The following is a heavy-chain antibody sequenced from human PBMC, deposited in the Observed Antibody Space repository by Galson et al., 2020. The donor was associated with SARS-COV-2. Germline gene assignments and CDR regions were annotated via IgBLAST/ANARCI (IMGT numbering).Heavy chain of an antibody. CDR1: GYSFTAYA. Sequence: ASVKVSCKASGYSFTAYAIHWVRQAPGQRLEWMGWINGGNGNTKYSQRFQDRVTITRDTFATTTYMEVSSLRSEDTAVYYCARLRWIVGAAHYDFWGQGTLVTVSS. J-gene: IGHJ4*02. CDR3: ARLRWIVGAAHYDF. CDR2: INGGNGNT. D-gene: IGHD1-26*01. V-gene: IGHV1-3*01.